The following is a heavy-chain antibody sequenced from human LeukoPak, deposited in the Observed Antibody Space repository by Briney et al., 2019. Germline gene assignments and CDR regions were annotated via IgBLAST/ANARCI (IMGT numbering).Heavy chain of an antibody. Sequence: ASVKVSCKAPGYTFTGYYMHWGRQAPGQGLEWMGWINPNSGGTNYAQKFQGRVTMTRDTSISTAYMELSRLRSDDTAVYYCARVRYGSSWSSIYYFDYWGQGTLVTVSS. J-gene: IGHJ4*02. V-gene: IGHV1-2*02. CDR2: INPNSGGT. D-gene: IGHD6-13*01. CDR3: ARVRYGSSWSSIYYFDY. CDR1: GYTFTGYY.